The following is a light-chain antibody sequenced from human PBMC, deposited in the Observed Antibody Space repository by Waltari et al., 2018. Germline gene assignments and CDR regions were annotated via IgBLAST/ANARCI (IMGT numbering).Light chain of an antibody. CDR1: QSISRW. Sequence: DIQMTQSPSTLSASVGDRVTITCRASQSISRWLGWYQQRPGKAPKLLIHEASSLESGVPSRFSGSGSGTEFTLTISSLQSDDFATYYCQQYNSYSITFGQGTRLEIK. CDR3: QQYNSYSIT. CDR2: EAS. V-gene: IGKV1-5*01. J-gene: IGKJ5*01.